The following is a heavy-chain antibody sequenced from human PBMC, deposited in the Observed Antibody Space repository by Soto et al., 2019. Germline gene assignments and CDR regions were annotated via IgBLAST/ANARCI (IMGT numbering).Heavy chain of an antibody. J-gene: IGHJ4*02. CDR3: ARGLGCVDYGDYCYFDY. Sequence: QVQLMQSGAEVKKPGASVKVSCKTSGYMFTSYGISWVRQAPGQGLEWMGWINAYNGNTNYPQKVKGRVTMTTDTSTSTAYMELRSLRSDDTAVYYCARGLGCVDYGDYCYFDYWGQGTLVTVSS. CDR1: GYMFTSYG. CDR2: INAYNGNT. V-gene: IGHV1-18*01. D-gene: IGHD4-17*01.